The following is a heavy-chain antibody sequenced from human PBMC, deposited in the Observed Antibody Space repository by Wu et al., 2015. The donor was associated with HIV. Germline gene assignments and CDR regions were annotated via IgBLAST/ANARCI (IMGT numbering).Heavy chain of an antibody. Sequence: QVQLVQSGAEVKKPGASVKVSCKASGYPFTDYDISWLRQAPGQGLEWLAWINPNSGSTGYAPKFQGRVILTRNTSTRVAFLEVNNLRVDDSAVYYCVRRELPFYFKSWGQGTRVTVSS. CDR1: GYPFTDYD. J-gene: IGHJ4*02. D-gene: IGHD2-15*01. V-gene: IGHV1-8*01. CDR2: INPNSGST. CDR3: VRRELPFYFKS.